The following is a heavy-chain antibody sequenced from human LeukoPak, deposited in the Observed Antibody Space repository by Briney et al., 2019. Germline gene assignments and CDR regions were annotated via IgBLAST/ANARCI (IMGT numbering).Heavy chain of an antibody. CDR2: IGSSSTYI. Sequence: GESLRLSCAASGFTFSTYNMNWVRQAPGKGLEWVSSIGSSSTYIYYADSVKGRFTISRDNAKNSLYLQMNSLRAEDTAVYYCARYPISDYDFDYWGQGTLVTVSS. J-gene: IGHJ4*02. D-gene: IGHD4-17*01. CDR1: GFTFSTYN. CDR3: ARYPISDYDFDY. V-gene: IGHV3-21*01.